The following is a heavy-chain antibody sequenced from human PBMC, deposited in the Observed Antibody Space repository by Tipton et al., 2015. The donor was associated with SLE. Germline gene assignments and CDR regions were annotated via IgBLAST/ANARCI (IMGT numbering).Heavy chain of an antibody. CDR1: GGSIISSSW. CDR3: ARSEVVSALPDY. Sequence: LSLTCAVSGGSIISSSWWSWVRQPPGKGLEWIGDIYHSESPNYNPSLKSRVTISIDKSKNQFSLKVTYVTAADTAVYFCARSEVVSALPDYWGQGTLVTVSS. J-gene: IGHJ4*02. D-gene: IGHD2-21*01. CDR2: IYHSESP. V-gene: IGHV4-4*01.